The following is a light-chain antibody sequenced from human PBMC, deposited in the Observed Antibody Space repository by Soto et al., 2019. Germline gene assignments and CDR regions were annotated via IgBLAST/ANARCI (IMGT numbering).Light chain of an antibody. CDR1: QSVGSN. J-gene: IGKJ5*01. CDR2: RIS. Sequence: VMTQSPATLSVSPGERVTLYFRASQSVGSNLAWYRQKPGQAPRLLIYRISARATDVPTRFSGSGSETDFTLTINSLQSEDFGTYYCEQYNQWPITFGQGTRLEIK. V-gene: IGKV3-15*01. CDR3: EQYNQWPIT.